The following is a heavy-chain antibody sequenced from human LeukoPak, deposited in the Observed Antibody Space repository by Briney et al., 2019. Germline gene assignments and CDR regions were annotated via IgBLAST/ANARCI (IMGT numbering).Heavy chain of an antibody. D-gene: IGHD4-17*01. J-gene: IGHJ6*03. CDR3: SGVSLESLDYGDYYYYYMDV. CDR2: ISSIGSEI. CDR1: GFTFSSYS. Sequence: GGSLRLSCAASGFTFSSYSMNWVRQAPGRGLQWVSSISSIGSEISYTDSMKGRATISRDSTKHSLYLQRNRTRADATAVYCFSGVSLESLDYGDYYYYYMDVWGKGTTVTISS. V-gene: IGHV3-21*01.